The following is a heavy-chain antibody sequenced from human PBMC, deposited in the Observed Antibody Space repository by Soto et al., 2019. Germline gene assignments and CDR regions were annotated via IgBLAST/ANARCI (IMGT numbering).Heavy chain of an antibody. CDR2: ISSSSSYI. V-gene: IGHV3-21*01. J-gene: IGHJ6*03. CDR1: GFTFSSYS. CDR3: ARDDGVGAWNCSSTSCYDHYYYYYMDV. Sequence: GGSLRLSCAASGFTFSSYSMNWVRQAPGKGLEWVSSISSSSSYIYYADSVKGRFTISRDNAKNSLYLQMNSLRAEDTAVYYCARDDGVGAWNCSSTSCYDHYYYYYMDVWGKGTTVTVSS. D-gene: IGHD2-2*01.